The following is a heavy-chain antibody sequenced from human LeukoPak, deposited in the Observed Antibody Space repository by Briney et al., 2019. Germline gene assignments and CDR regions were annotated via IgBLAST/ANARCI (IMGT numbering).Heavy chain of an antibody. V-gene: IGHV3-30*02. CDR1: GFTFSTYG. CDR2: IRFDGSNVGSNV. CDR3: ARGFWSGYNDAFDM. D-gene: IGHD3-3*01. Sequence: GGSLRLSCATSGFTFSTYGMHWVRQAPDKGLEWVAFIRFDGSNVGSNVYYADSVKGRFTISRDNAKNLLYLQMNSLRAEDTAVYYCARGFWSGYNDAFDMWGQGTMVTVSS. J-gene: IGHJ3*02.